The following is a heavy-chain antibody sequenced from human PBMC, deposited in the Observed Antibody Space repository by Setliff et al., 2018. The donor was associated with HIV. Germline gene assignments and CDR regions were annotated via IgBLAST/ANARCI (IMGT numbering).Heavy chain of an antibody. J-gene: IGHJ3*02. V-gene: IGHV4-34*01. D-gene: IGHD1-1*01. CDR2: INHSGST. CDR1: GGSFSGYY. Sequence: SETLSLTCAVYGGSFSGYYWSWIRQPPGKGLEWIGEINHSGSTNYNPSLKSRVSISVDTSKNQFSLRLSSVTAADTAVYYCARVPGVQVGSSAFDIWGQGTMVTVSS. CDR3: ARVPGVQVGSSAFDI.